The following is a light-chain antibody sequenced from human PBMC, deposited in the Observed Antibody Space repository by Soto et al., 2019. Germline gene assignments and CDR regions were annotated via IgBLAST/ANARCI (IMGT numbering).Light chain of an antibody. J-gene: IGKJ4*01. CDR2: DAS. Sequence: EIVLTQSPVTLSLSPGERATLSCRASQSVSSYLAWYQHKPGQAPRLLIYDASNRATGIPARFSGSGSGTDFTLTISRLEPEDFAVYYCLHRYNWPLTFGGGTKVEIK. CDR3: LHRYNWPLT. CDR1: QSVSSY. V-gene: IGKV3-11*01.